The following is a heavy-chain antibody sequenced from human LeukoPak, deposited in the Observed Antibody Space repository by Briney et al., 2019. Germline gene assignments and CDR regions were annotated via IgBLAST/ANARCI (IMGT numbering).Heavy chain of an antibody. D-gene: IGHD3-22*01. CDR2: IYYSGST. V-gene: IGHV4-59*12. Sequence: PSETLSLTCTVSGGSISSYYWSWIRQPPGKGLEWIGYIYYSGSTNYNPSLMSRVTISVDTTKNQFSLKLSSVTAADTAVYYCARDSSGYSLFDYWGQGTLVTVSS. J-gene: IGHJ4*02. CDR1: GGSISSYY. CDR3: ARDSSGYSLFDY.